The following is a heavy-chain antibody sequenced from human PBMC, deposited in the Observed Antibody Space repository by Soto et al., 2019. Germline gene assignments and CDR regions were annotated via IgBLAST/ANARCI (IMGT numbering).Heavy chain of an antibody. V-gene: IGHV1-58*02. CDR2: IVVGSGNT. D-gene: IGHD6-6*01. CDR3: AAGILYGRIEYSSSQYFDY. Sequence: SVKVSCKASGFTFTSSAMQWVRQARGQRLEWIGWIVVGSGNTNYAQKFQERVTITRDMSTSTAYMELSSLRSEDTAVYYCAAGILYGRIEYSSSQYFDYWGQGTLVTVS. CDR1: GFTFTSSA. J-gene: IGHJ4*02.